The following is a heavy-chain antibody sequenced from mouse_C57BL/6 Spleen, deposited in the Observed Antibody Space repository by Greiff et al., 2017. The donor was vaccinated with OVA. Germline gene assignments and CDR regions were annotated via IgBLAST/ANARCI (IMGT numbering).Heavy chain of an antibody. V-gene: IGHV1-53*01. CDR2: INPRNGGT. J-gene: IGHJ1*03. CDR3: AREGNWYFDV. CDR1: GYTFTSYW. Sequence: QVQLQQPGTELVKPGASVKLSCKASGYTFTSYWMPWVKQRPGPGLEWIGNINPRNGGTNYNAQFQSKATLTVDKSSSTAYMQLSRLTSEDSAVYYGAREGNWYFDVWGTGTTVTVSS.